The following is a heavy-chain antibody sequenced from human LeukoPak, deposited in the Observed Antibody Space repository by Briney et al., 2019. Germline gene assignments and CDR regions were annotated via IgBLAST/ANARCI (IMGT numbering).Heavy chain of an antibody. D-gene: IGHD2-2*01. CDR3: AARGYCSSTSCLLEY. CDR1: GFTFSTFA. J-gene: IGHJ4*02. V-gene: IGHV3-23*03. Sequence: GGSLRLSCAASGFTFSTFAMSWVRQAPGKGLEWVSGIDNGGGITYYADSVKGRFTISRDNAKSTLYLQMNSLRAEDTAVYYCAARGYCSSTSCLLEYWGQGTLVTVSS. CDR2: IDNGGGIT.